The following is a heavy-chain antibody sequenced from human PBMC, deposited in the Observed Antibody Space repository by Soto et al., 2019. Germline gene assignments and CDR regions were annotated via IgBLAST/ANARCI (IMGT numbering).Heavy chain of an antibody. J-gene: IGHJ4*02. CDR1: GFTFSSYD. V-gene: IGHV3-48*03. Sequence: EVQLVESGGGLVQPGGSLRLSCAASGFTFSSYDMNWVRQAPGKGLEWVSYISSSGSTIYYADSVKGRFTISRDNSKNPLHLQVNRTRDEDTAVYYCARDAALPVGSTFDCGGQGTLVTVSS. CDR3: ARDAALPVGSTFDC. D-gene: IGHD1-26*01. CDR2: ISSSGSTI.